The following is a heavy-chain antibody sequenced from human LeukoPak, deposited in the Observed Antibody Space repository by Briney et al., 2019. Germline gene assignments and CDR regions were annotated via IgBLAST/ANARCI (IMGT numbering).Heavy chain of an antibody. Sequence: SQTLSLTCAISGDSVSSNSAAWNWIRQSPSRGLEWLGRTYYRSKWYNDYAVSVKSRITINPDTSKNQFSLQLNSVTPEDTAVYYCARESRSSSWYVDAFDIWGQGTMVTVSS. J-gene: IGHJ3*02. V-gene: IGHV6-1*01. CDR3: ARESRSSSWYVDAFDI. D-gene: IGHD6-13*01. CDR1: GDSVSSNSAA. CDR2: TYYRSKWYN.